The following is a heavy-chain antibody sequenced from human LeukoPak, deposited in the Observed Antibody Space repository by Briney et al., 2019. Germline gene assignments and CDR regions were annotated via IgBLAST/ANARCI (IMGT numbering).Heavy chain of an antibody. CDR3: AREGSGRTAYNDGLDV. Sequence: ETLSLTCTVSGGSINSGGYYWSWIRQHPGKGLEWVSVIRSGGSTVYADSVKGRFTISRDNSKNTLYLQLNSLRAEDTAVYYCAREGSGRTAYNDGLDVWGQRTMVTVSS. CDR2: IRSGGST. D-gene: IGHD3-10*01. J-gene: IGHJ3*01. CDR1: GGSINSGGYY. V-gene: IGHV3-53*01.